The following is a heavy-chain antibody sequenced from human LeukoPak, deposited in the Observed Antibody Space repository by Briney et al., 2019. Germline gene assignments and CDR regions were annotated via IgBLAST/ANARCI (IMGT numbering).Heavy chain of an antibody. D-gene: IGHD3-16*02. CDR2: IYHSGST. V-gene: IGHV4-4*02. Sequence: GSLRLSCAASGLTFSNAWMSWVRQPPGKGLEWIGEIYHSGSTNYNPSLKSRVTISVDKSKNQFSLKLSSVTAADTAVYYCARDSTLFDYVWGSYPNWFDPWGQGTLVTVSS. J-gene: IGHJ5*02. CDR3: ARDSTLFDYVWGSYPNWFDP. CDR1: GLTFSNAW.